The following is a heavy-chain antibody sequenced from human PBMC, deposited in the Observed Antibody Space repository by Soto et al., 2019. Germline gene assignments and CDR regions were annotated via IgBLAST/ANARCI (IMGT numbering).Heavy chain of an antibody. D-gene: IGHD3-3*01. Sequence: SETLSLTCAVYGVSFSGYYWSWIRQPPGKGLEWIGEINHSGSTNYNPSLKSRVTISVDTSKNQFSLKLSSVTAADTAVYYCARGGRLRFLEWLPRPTYFDYWGQGTLVTVSS. CDR2: INHSGST. CDR1: GVSFSGYY. V-gene: IGHV4-34*01. CDR3: ARGGRLRFLEWLPRPTYFDY. J-gene: IGHJ4*02.